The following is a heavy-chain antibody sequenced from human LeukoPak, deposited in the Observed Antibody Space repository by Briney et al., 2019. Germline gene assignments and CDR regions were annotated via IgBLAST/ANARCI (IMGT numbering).Heavy chain of an antibody. CDR1: GFTFSSYG. V-gene: IGHV3-30*03. CDR3: ATVRFLEWLLSDFDY. D-gene: IGHD3-3*01. CDR2: ISYDGSNK. J-gene: IGHJ4*02. Sequence: GGSLRLSCAASGFTFSSYGMHWVRQAPGKGLEWVAVISYDGSNKYYADSVKGRFTISRDNSKNSLYLQMNSLRAEDTAVYYCATVRFLEWLLSDFDYWGQGTLVTVSS.